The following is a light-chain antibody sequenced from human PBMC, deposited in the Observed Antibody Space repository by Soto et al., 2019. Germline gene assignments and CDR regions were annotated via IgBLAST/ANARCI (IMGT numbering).Light chain of an antibody. CDR2: EDN. Sequence: NFMLTQPHSVSESPGKTVTISCTRSSGSIANNYVQWYQQRPGSAPTTVICEDNQRPSGVPDRFSGSTDGSSNSASLTISGLQTEDEADYYCQSYDSSTVVFGGGTQLTVL. CDR1: SGSIANNY. J-gene: IGLJ2*01. CDR3: QSYDSSTVV. V-gene: IGLV6-57*04.